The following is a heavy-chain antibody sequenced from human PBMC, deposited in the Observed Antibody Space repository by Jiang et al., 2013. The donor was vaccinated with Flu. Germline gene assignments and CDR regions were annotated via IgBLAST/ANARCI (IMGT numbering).Heavy chain of an antibody. CDR1: GGSISSSSYY. Sequence: GLVKPSETLSLTCTVSGGSISSSSYYWGWIRQPPGKGLEWIGSIYFSGSTFYKPSLKSRVTVSVDTSKNQFSLKLTSVTAADTAVYYCARQSWWRDLDRNFDYWGQGTLVTVSS. CDR2: IYFSGST. CDR3: ARQSWWRDLDRNFDY. D-gene: IGHD2-15*01. V-gene: IGHV4-39*01. J-gene: IGHJ4*02.